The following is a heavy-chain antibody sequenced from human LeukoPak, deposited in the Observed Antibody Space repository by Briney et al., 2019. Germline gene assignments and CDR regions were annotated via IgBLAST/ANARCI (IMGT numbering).Heavy chain of an antibody. Sequence: SETLSLTCTVSGASVSSASYWTWIRQPPGKGVEWIAHIYSGVNTNYNPSLKSRVTISVDTSKNQFSLRLNSVTAADTAVYYCARSRAFNSGAFDPWGQGSLVTVSS. D-gene: IGHD1-26*01. V-gene: IGHV4-61*01. J-gene: IGHJ5*02. CDR3: ARSRAFNSGAFDP. CDR1: GASVSSASY. CDR2: IYSGVNT.